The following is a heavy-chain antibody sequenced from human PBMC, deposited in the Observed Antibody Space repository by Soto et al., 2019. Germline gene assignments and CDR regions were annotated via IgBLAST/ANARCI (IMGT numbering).Heavy chain of an antibody. D-gene: IGHD3-16*01. CDR1: GFTVSNNY. CDR3: ATDLGGAGY. Sequence: EVQLVESGGGLIQPGGSLRLSCAVSGFTVSNNYMSWVRQAPGKGLEGVSVIYSGGYTAYGGSVKGRYTISRDNSKNIQYLRTESLGADDWAVYYWATDLGGAGYWGQGTLVTVSS. CDR2: IYSGGYT. V-gene: IGHV3-53*01. J-gene: IGHJ4*02.